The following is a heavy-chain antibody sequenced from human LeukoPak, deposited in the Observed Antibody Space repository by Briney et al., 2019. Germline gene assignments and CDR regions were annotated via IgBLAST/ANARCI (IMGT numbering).Heavy chain of an antibody. V-gene: IGHV1-8*02. CDR3: AGYCSGDRCPLGGP. CDR1: GYTFTGYY. D-gene: IGHD2-15*01. CDR2: MNPNSGNT. Sequence: GASVKVSCKASGYTFTGYYMHWVRQATGQGLEWMGWMNPNSGNTGYAQKFQGRVTMTRNTSISTAYMELSSLRSEDTAVYYCAGYCSGDRCPLGGPWGQGTLVTVSS. J-gene: IGHJ5*02.